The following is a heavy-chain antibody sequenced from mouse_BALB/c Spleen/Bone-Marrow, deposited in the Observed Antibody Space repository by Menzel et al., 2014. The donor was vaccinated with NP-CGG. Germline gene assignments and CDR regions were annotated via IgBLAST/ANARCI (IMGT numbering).Heavy chain of an antibody. CDR2: IYPYNDVT. CDR3: AREGMSTGDY. Sequence: CGPELVKPGASVKMSCKASGYTFTSYVLHWVKQTPGQGLEWIGYIYPYNDVTKYNEKFKAKATLTSDKSSSTAYMELSSLTSEDSAVYYCAREGMSTGDYWGQGTTLTVSS. V-gene: IGHV1-14*01. J-gene: IGHJ2*01. CDR1: GYTFTSYV. D-gene: IGHD2-4*01.